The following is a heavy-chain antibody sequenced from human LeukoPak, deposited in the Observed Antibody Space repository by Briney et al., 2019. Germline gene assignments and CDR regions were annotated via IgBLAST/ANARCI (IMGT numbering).Heavy chain of an antibody. CDR1: DGSINSYY. Sequence: SETLSLTCTVSDGSINSYYWSWIRQPPGKGLEWIGYIYHSGTTNYNPSLKSRVTISIDTSKNQFSLKLSSVTAADTAVYYCARAPTLYYNFWSGYMLDIWGQGTMVTVSS. CDR3: ARAPTLYYNFWSGYMLDI. V-gene: IGHV4-59*01. CDR2: IYHSGTT. D-gene: IGHD3-3*01. J-gene: IGHJ3*02.